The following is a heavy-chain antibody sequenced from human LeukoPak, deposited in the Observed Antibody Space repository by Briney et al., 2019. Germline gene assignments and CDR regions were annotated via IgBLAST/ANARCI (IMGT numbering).Heavy chain of an antibody. J-gene: IGHJ6*02. CDR2: INYSGST. CDR1: GGSISSYY. Sequence: ETLSLTCTVSGGSISSYYWSWIRQPPGKGLEWIGYINYSGSTNYNPSLKSRVTISVDTSKNQFSLKPSSVTAADTAVYYCARDSTVTPGYYYYGMDVWGQGTTVTVSS. D-gene: IGHD4-17*01. CDR3: ARDSTVTPGYYYYGMDV. V-gene: IGHV4-59*01.